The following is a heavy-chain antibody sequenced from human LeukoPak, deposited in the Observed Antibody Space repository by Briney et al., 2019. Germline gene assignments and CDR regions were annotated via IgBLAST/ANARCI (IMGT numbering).Heavy chain of an antibody. V-gene: IGHV4-38-2*02. CDR2: IYHSGST. Sequence: SETLSLTCTVSGYSISSGYYWGWIRQPPGKGLEWIGSIYHSGSTYYNPSLKSRVTISVDTSKNQFSLKLSSVTAADTAVYYCARYSAVAGIDYWGQGTLVTVSS. CDR1: GYSISSGYY. D-gene: IGHD6-19*01. CDR3: ARYSAVAGIDY. J-gene: IGHJ4*02.